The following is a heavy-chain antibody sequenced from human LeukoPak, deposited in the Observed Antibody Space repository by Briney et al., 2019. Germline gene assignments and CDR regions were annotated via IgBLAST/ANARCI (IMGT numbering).Heavy chain of an antibody. Sequence: GESLQISCKGSGYSFTSYWIGWVRQMPGKGLEWMGIIYPGDSDTRYSPSFQGQVTISADKSISTAYLQWSSLKASDTAMYYCARRGYSYGEGSYGMDVWGQGTTVTVSS. CDR3: ARRGYSYGEGSYGMDV. CDR1: GYSFTSYW. J-gene: IGHJ6*02. CDR2: IYPGDSDT. V-gene: IGHV5-51*01. D-gene: IGHD5-18*01.